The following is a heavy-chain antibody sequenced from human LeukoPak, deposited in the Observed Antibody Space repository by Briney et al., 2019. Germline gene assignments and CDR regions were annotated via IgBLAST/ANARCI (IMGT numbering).Heavy chain of an antibody. Sequence: GGSLRLSCAASGFTFSSYAMSWVPPAPGKGREGGLAISGSGGSTYYADSVKGRFTISRDNSKNTLYLQMNSLRAEDTAVYYCARGCSSTSCYGFDYWGQGTLVTVSS. CDR3: ARGCSSTSCYGFDY. J-gene: IGHJ4*02. D-gene: IGHD2-2*01. CDR1: GFTFSSYA. CDR2: ISGSGGST. V-gene: IGHV3-23*01.